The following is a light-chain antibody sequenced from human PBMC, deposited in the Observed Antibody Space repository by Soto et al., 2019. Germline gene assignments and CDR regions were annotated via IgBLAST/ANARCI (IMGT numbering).Light chain of an antibody. J-gene: IGLJ2*01. CDR2: EVS. Sequence: QSVLTQPPSASGSPGQSVTISCTGTSSDVGGYSYVYWYQQHPGKVPRLMVFEVSKRPSGVPDRFSGSKSGNTASLTVSGLQAEDEADYYCASYAGSNSVVFGGGTKLTVL. V-gene: IGLV2-8*01. CDR3: ASYAGSNSVV. CDR1: SSDVGGYSY.